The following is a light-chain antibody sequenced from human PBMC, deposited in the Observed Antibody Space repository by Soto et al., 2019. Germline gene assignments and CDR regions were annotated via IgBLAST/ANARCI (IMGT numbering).Light chain of an antibody. V-gene: IGLV2-14*01. CDR3: TSYTTIGTLDL. Sequence: SALTQPPSASGSPGQSVTISCTGTSGDIGGYDYVSWYQQHPGKAPKLLIYEVSDRTSGVSTRFSGSKSGSTASLTISGLQTEDEADYYCTSYTTIGTLDLFGTGTKVTVL. CDR1: SGDIGGYDY. CDR2: EVS. J-gene: IGLJ1*01.